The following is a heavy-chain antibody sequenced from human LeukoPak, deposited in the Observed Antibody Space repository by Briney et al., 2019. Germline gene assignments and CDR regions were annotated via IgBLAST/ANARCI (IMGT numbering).Heavy chain of an antibody. CDR1: GYAFTSYG. V-gene: IGHV1-18*01. D-gene: IGHD5-18*01. CDR2: ISAYNDNT. J-gene: IGHJ6*03. Sequence: ASVKVSCKASGYAFTSYGISWVRQAPGQGLEWMGWISAYNDNTNYAQRLQGRVTMTTDTSTSTAYMELRSLRSDDTAVYYCARSYGYNYYYYYYMDVWGKGTTVTVSS. CDR3: ARSYGYNYYYYYYMDV.